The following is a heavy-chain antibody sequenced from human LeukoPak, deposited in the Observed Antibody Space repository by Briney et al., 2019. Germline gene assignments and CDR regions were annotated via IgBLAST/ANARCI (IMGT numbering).Heavy chain of an antibody. CDR3: ARVQRPPYYYNSSGYYFGWFDP. Sequence: SETLSLTCTVSGGSISSYYWSWIRQPPGKGLEWIGYIYYSGSTNYNPSLKSRVTISVDTSKNQFSLKLGSVTAADTAVYYCARVQRPPYYYNSSGYYFGWFDPWGQGTLVTVSS. CDR1: GGSISSYY. V-gene: IGHV4-59*12. D-gene: IGHD3-22*01. J-gene: IGHJ5*02. CDR2: IYYSGST.